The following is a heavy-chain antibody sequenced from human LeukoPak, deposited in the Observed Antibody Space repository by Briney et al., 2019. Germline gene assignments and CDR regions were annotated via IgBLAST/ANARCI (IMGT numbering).Heavy chain of an antibody. V-gene: IGHV3-9*01. CDR1: GFTFDDYA. D-gene: IGHD3-10*01. Sequence: GGSLRLSCPASGFTFDDYAMHGVRQAPGKRLEWVSGIRRNSGSIGYADSVKGRFTICRDNAKNSLYLQMNRLRAEDTALYYCGKEYRVTMVRGVIGDAFDIWGQGTMVTVS. CDR2: IRRNSGSI. J-gene: IGHJ3*02. CDR3: GKEYRVTMVRGVIGDAFDI.